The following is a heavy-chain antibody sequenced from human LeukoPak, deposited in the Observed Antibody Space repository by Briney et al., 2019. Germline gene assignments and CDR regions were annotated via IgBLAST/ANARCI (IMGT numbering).Heavy chain of an antibody. D-gene: IGHD4-17*01. Sequence: GWSLRLSSEASGFTFSNSYMSWVRQAPGKGLEWVAIINTDGSQGSYVGSVKGRFAISRDNALNSLFLQMNSLSAEDTAVYYCARDPAYGALDIWGQGTTVTVSS. CDR2: INTDGSQG. V-gene: IGHV3-7*01. J-gene: IGHJ3*02. CDR1: GFTFSNSY. CDR3: ARDPAYGALDI.